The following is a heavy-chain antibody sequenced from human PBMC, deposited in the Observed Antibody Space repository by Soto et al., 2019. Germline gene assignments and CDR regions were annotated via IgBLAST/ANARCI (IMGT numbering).Heavy chain of an antibody. CDR2: ITSTGSTT. CDR3: ARGNSPVNIY. CDR1: GFTFSSSE. V-gene: IGHV3-48*03. Sequence: GGSLRLSCAASGFTFSSSEMNWVRQAPGKGLEWISYITSTGSTTYYADSVKGRFPISRDNAKNSLYLQMNSLRAEDTAIYYCARGNSPVNIYWGQGTLVTVSS. J-gene: IGHJ4*02. D-gene: IGHD3-10*01.